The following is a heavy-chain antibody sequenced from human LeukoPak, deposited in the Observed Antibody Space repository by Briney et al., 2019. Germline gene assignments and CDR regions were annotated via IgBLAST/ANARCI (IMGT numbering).Heavy chain of an antibody. J-gene: IGHJ4*02. V-gene: IGHV4-39*01. Sequence: SETLSLTCAVAGGSVSSSSYYWAWIRQPTGKGLEWIGSIYYSGTTYYNPSLRSRVTLFVDMSKNQFSLNLSSVTAADTAVYYCARRYGSGSRHFDYWGQGTLVTVSS. CDR2: IYYSGTT. CDR3: ARRYGSGSRHFDY. D-gene: IGHD3-10*01. CDR1: GGSVSSSSYY.